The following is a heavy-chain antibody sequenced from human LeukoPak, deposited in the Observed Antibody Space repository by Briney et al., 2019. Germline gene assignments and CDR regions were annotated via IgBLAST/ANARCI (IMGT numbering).Heavy chain of an antibody. CDR1: GYTFTAFY. J-gene: IGHJ4*02. CDR2: INPNSGGT. D-gene: IGHD3-22*01. V-gene: IGHV1-2*06. CDR3: ARAIEGYYYDSSGYYYYYFDY. Sequence: ASVKVSCKPSGYTFTAFYMHWVRQAPGQGLEWMGRINPNSGGTNYAQKFQGRVTMTRDTSISTTYMELSRLRSDDTAVYYCARAIEGYYYDSSGYYYYYFDYWGQGTLVTVSS.